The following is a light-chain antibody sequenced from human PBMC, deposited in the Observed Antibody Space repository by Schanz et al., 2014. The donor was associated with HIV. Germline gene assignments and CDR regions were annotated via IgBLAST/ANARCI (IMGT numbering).Light chain of an antibody. J-gene: IGLJ2*01. CDR2: SNN. Sequence: QSVLTQAPSASGTPGQRVTISCSGSSSNFKANAVLWYQQLPGAAPKLLIQSNNQRPSGVPDRFSGSQSGTSASLAISGLQSEDESDFFCATWDDSLDGVVFGGGTKLTVL. CDR3: ATWDDSLDGVV. CDR1: SSNFKANA. V-gene: IGLV1-44*01.